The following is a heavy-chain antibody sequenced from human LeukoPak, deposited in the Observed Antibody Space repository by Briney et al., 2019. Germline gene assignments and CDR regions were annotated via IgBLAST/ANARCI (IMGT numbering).Heavy chain of an antibody. J-gene: IGHJ4*02. Sequence: GSTLRLSCAASGFTFSSYAMHWVGQAPGKRLEWVAVISYDGSNKYYADSVKGRFTISRDNSKNTLYLQMNSLRAEDTAVYYCARERDYDSSGYAFYFDYWGQGTLVTVSS. CDR3: ARERDYDSSGYAFYFDY. CDR2: ISYDGSNK. V-gene: IGHV3-30-3*01. D-gene: IGHD3-22*01. CDR1: GFTFSSYA.